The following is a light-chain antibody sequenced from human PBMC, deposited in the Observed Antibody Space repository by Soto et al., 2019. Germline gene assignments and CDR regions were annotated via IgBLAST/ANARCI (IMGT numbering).Light chain of an antibody. J-gene: IGLJ2*01. Sequence: QSALTQPASVSGSPGQSITISCTGTSNDVGGYNHVSWYQQHPGKAPKLIIYEFSYRTSGVSNRFSGSKSGNTASLTISGLQAEDEADYYCNSYRSTDTVVFGGGTKLTV. CDR1: SNDVGGYNH. CDR2: EFS. V-gene: IGLV2-14*01. CDR3: NSYRSTDTVV.